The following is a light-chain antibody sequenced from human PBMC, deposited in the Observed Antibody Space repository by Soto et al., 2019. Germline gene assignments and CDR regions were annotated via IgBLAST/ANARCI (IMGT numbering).Light chain of an antibody. V-gene: IGKV3-11*01. CDR2: DTT. CDR1: QSVKSH. CDR3: QQVDTIPQT. Sequence: EIVLTQSPATLSLSPGEKATLSCRASQSVKSHVAWYQLKPGQSPRLLIFDTTNRATGTPTRFSGSGSGTDFTLTISRLEPEDFATYYCQQVDTIPQTFGGGTTVEIK. J-gene: IGKJ4*01.